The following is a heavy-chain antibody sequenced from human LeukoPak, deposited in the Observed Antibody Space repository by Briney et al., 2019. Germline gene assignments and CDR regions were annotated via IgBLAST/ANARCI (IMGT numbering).Heavy chain of an antibody. CDR3: ARFDVSRGWLDP. V-gene: IGHV4-39*07. Sequence: PSETLSLTCTVSGDSTSSSSYSWGWIRQPPGKGLEWIGNIYYSGSTYYNPSLKSRVTISVDTSKNQFSLKLSSVTAADTAVYYCARFDVSRGWLDPWGQGTLVTVSS. J-gene: IGHJ5*02. CDR1: GDSTSSSSYS. CDR2: IYYSGST. D-gene: IGHD3-10*01.